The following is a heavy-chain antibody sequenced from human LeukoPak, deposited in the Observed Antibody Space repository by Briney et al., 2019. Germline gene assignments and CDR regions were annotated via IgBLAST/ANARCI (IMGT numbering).Heavy chain of an antibody. V-gene: IGHV1-18*01. Sequence: ASVTVSCKASGYTLANYGISWVRQAPGQRLEWLGWISSYNGNKNYSPNFRGRVTMTTDTSTSTTYMELRSLTSDDTAVYYCARFMGITGTKDAFDIWGQGTMVTVSS. CDR2: ISSYNGNK. J-gene: IGHJ3*02. CDR1: GYTLANYG. CDR3: ARFMGITGTKDAFDI. D-gene: IGHD1-20*01.